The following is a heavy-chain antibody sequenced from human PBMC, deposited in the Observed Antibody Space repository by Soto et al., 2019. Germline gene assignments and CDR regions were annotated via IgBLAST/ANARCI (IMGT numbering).Heavy chain of an antibody. CDR3: PRAHAPGRSPNYYGMDV. Sequence: GGSLRLSCAASGFRFSTYAMHWVRQAPGKGLEWVAATSYDGGDNYYADSVKGRFTISRDNSNNTLYLQMSDPRPDDTAVYYCPRAHAPGRSPNYYGMDVWGLGATVTVSS. V-gene: IGHV3-30-3*01. CDR2: TSYDGGDN. J-gene: IGHJ6*02. CDR1: GFRFSTYA. D-gene: IGHD1-1*01.